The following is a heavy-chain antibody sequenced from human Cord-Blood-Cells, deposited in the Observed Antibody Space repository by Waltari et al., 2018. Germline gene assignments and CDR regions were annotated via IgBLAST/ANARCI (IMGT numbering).Heavy chain of an antibody. CDR3: ARDLRSPDL. J-gene: IGHJ2*01. Sequence: EVQLVEPGGDLIQPGGSLRLSCAASGFTVSSNYMSWVRQAPGKGLGWLSVVCGGGRTYNGDAVKSRITNARDKSKNTLYPEMNSLRAEDTAVDYGARDLRSPDLWGRGTLVTVSS. CDR2: VCGGGRT. CDR1: GFTVSSNY. V-gene: IGHV3-53*01. D-gene: IGHD5-12*01.